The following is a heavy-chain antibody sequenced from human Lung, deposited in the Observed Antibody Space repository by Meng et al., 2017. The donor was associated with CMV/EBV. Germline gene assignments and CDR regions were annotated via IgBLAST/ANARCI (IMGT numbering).Heavy chain of an antibody. Sequence: SVKVSCXASGYTFSGYYMHWVRQAPGQGLEWMGWINPNSGDTNYPQKFQGRVTMTMDTSISTAHMELSRLRSDDTAMYYCARGPIIMIEVAPYGLDVWGQGTTVPSP. CDR3: ARGPIIMIEVAPYGLDV. V-gene: IGHV1-2*02. CDR1: GYTFSGYY. D-gene: IGHD3-22*01. CDR2: INPNSGDT. J-gene: IGHJ6*02.